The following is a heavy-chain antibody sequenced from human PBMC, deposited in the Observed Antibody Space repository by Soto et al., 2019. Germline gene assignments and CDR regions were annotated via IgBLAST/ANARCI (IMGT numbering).Heavy chain of an antibody. Sequence: ASVKVSCKASGYTFTSYAMNWVRQAPGQGLEWMGWINTNTGNPTYAQGFTGRFVFSLDTSVSTAYLQICSLKAEDTAVYYCARDTTIFGNYYYYHGMDVWGQGTTVTVSS. D-gene: IGHD3-3*01. CDR2: INTNTGNP. CDR1: GYTFTSYA. J-gene: IGHJ6*02. V-gene: IGHV7-4-1*01. CDR3: ARDTTIFGNYYYYHGMDV.